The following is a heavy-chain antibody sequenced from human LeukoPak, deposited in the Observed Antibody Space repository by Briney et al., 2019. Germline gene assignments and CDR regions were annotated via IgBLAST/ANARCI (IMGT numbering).Heavy chain of an antibody. CDR1: GGSISSGGYY. V-gene: IGHV4-31*03. Sequence: SETLSLTCPVSGGSISSGGYYWSWIRQHPGKGLEWIGYIYYSGSTYYNPSLKSRVTISVDTSKNQFSLKLSSVIAADTAVYYCARDVPAGILDIWGQGTMVTVSS. CDR3: ARDVPAGILDI. CDR2: IYYSGST. J-gene: IGHJ3*02. D-gene: IGHD2-2*01.